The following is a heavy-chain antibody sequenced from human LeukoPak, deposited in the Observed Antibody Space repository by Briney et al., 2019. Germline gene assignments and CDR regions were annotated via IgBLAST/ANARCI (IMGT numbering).Heavy chain of an antibody. J-gene: IGHJ3*02. D-gene: IGHD3-22*01. CDR3: AAVKTYYYDTSGYYFPLNAFDI. CDR2: ISSRSNYI. V-gene: IGHV3-21*04. Sequence: PGGSLRLSCAASGFTFSSYSMNWVRQAPGKGLEWVSSISSRSNYIYYADSVKGRFTISRDNAKNSLYLQMNSLRSEDTAVYYCAAVKTYYYDTSGYYFPLNAFDIWGQGTMVTVSS. CDR1: GFTFSSYS.